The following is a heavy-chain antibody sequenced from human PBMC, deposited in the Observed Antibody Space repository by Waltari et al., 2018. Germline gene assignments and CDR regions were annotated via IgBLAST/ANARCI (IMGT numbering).Heavy chain of an antibody. V-gene: IGHV3-48*04. D-gene: IGHD1-26*01. CDR1: GFPFSSYS. Sequence: EILVVESGGGLVQPGGSLRLSCAASGFPFSSYSLTWVRQAPGNGLEWVSYISATSSSIYYADSVKCRFTISRDNAQNSLYLQMNSLRAEDTALYYCARLGVSHFDYWGQGTLVTVSS. J-gene: IGHJ4*02. CDR3: ARLGVSHFDY. CDR2: ISATSSSI.